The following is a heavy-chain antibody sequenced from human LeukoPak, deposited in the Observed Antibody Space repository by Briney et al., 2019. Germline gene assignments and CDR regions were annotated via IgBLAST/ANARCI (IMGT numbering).Heavy chain of an antibody. Sequence: SETLSLTCAVSGGSISSTTSYWGWIRQPPGKGLEWIGRIYYSGSAFYNPSLKSRVTISVDTSKNQFSLRLSSVTAADTAVYYCARHGSTDYFDNWGQGTLVAVSS. D-gene: IGHD2-2*03. V-gene: IGHV4-39*01. J-gene: IGHJ4*02. CDR1: GGSISSTTSY. CDR2: IYYSGSA. CDR3: ARHGSTDYFDN.